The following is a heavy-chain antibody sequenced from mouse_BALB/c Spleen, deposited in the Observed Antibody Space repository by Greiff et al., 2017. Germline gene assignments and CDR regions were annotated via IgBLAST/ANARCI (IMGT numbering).Heavy chain of an antibody. Sequence: QVQLQQPGAELVKPGASVKLSCKASGYTFTSYWMHWVKQRPGQGLEWIGEINPSNGRTNYNVKFKSKATLTVDKSSSTAYMQLSSLTSEDSAVYYCAGLRFAYWGQGTLVTVSA. V-gene: IGHV1S81*02. D-gene: IGHD2-4*01. CDR2: INPSNGRT. CDR3: AGLRFAY. CDR1: GYTFTSYW. J-gene: IGHJ3*01.